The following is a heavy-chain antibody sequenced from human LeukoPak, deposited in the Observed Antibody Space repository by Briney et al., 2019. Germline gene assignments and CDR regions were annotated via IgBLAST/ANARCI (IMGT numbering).Heavy chain of an antibody. D-gene: IGHD6-6*01. CDR1: GGSFSGYY. Sequence: TSETLSLTCAVYGGSFSGYYWSWIRQPPGKGLEWIVEINHSGSTSYNPSLRSRVTISVDTSKNQFSLKLSSVTAADTAVYYCASHISARASYFDYWGQGTLVTVSS. V-gene: IGHV4-34*01. CDR3: ASHISARASYFDY. J-gene: IGHJ4*02. CDR2: INHSGST.